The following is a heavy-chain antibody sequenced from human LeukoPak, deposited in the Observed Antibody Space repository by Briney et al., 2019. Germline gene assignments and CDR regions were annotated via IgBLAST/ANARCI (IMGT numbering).Heavy chain of an antibody. CDR2: IFSNDEK. Sequence: SAPVLVKPTETLTLTCTVSGFSLSNARMGVSWIRQPPGKALEWLAHIFSNDEKSYSKSLKSRLTISKDTSKSQVVLTMTNMDPVDTATYYCARIRGTTVLWFDPWGQGTLVTVSS. CDR3: ARIRGTTVLWFDP. V-gene: IGHV2-26*02. D-gene: IGHD1-1*01. CDR1: GFSLSNARMG. J-gene: IGHJ5*02.